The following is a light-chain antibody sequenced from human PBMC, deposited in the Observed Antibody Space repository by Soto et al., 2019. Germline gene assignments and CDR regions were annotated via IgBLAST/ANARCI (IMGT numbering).Light chain of an antibody. CDR3: QSYDSSLSGYV. J-gene: IGLJ1*01. CDR1: SSNIGAGYD. Sequence: VLTQPPSVSGAPGQRVTISCTGSSSNIGAGYDVHWCQQLPGTAPKLLIYGDSNRPSGVPDRFSGSKSGTSASLAITGLQAEDEADYYCQSYDSSLSGYVFGTGTKVTVL. V-gene: IGLV1-40*01. CDR2: GDS.